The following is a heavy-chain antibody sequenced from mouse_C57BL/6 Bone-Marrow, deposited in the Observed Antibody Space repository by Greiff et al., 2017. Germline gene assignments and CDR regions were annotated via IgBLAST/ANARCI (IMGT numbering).Heavy chain of an antibody. J-gene: IGHJ1*03. CDR2: IRSKSSNYAT. Sequence: EVKLVESGGGLVQPKGSLKLSCAASGFTFNTYAMHWVRQAPGKGLEWVARIRSKSSNYATYYADSVKDRFTISRDDSQSMLYLQMNNLKTEDTAMYYCVRGGLRSRPPWYFDVWGTGTTVTVSS. D-gene: IGHD2-4*01. CDR3: VRGGLRSRPPWYFDV. V-gene: IGHV10-3*01. CDR1: GFTFNTYA.